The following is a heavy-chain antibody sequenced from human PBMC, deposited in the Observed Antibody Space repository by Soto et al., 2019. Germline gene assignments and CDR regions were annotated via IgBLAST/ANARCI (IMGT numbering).Heavy chain of an antibody. V-gene: IGHV4-34*01. CDR2: INHSGST. Sequence: PSETLSLTCAFYCGSFSGYYWSWIRQPPGKGLEWIGEINHSGSTNYNPSLKSRVTISVDTSKNQFSLNLSPVTAADTAVYYCAGGRGRQQLVMSYYYGMDVWGQGTTVTVSS. J-gene: IGHJ6*02. CDR3: AGGRGRQQLVMSYYYGMDV. D-gene: IGHD6-13*01. CDR1: CGSFSGYY.